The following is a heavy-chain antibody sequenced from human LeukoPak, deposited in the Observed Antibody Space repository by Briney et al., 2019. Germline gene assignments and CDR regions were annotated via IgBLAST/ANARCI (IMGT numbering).Heavy chain of an antibody. CDR2: IYTSGST. CDR1: GGSISSYY. D-gene: IGHD4-23*01. Sequence: KPSETLSLTCTVSGGSISSYYWSWIRQPAGKGLEWIGRIYTSGSTNYNPSLKSRVTMSVDTPKNQFSLKLSSVTAADTAVYYCARTPRRANSRYYYYYMDVWGKGTTVTVSS. V-gene: IGHV4-4*07. CDR3: ARTPRRANSRYYYYYMDV. J-gene: IGHJ6*03.